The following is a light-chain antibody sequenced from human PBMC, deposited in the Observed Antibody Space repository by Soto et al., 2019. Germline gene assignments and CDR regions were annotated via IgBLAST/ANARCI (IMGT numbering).Light chain of an antibody. CDR2: DVS. J-gene: IGLJ3*02. V-gene: IGLV2-14*01. CDR1: SSDVGGYEY. Sequence: QSAVTQPASVSGSPGQSITISCTGTSSDVGGYEYVSWYQQHPGKAPKLMIYDVSNRPSGVSNRFSGSKSGNTASLTISGRQAEDEADYYCSSYTSSSAGWVFGGGTKLTVL. CDR3: SSYTSSSAGWV.